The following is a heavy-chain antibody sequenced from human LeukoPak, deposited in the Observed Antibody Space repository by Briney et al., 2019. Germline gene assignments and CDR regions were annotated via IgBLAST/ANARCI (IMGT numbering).Heavy chain of an antibody. D-gene: IGHD3-10*02. V-gene: IGHV3-74*01. CDR2: INSDGSST. CDR1: GFTFSSHW. Sequence: GGSLRLSCAASGFTFSSHWMHWVRQAPGKGLVWVSRINSDGSSTTYADSVRGRFTISRDNAKNSLYLQMNSLRAEDTAVYYCAELGITMIGGVWGKGTTVTISS. CDR3: AELGITMIGGV. J-gene: IGHJ6*04.